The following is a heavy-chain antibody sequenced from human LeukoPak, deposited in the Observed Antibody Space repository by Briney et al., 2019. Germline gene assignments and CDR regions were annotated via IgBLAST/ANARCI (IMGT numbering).Heavy chain of an antibody. CDR3: ARANYMVRGVSHFDY. CDR2: INPNSGGT. J-gene: IGHJ4*02. D-gene: IGHD3-10*01. Sequence: GASVKVSCKASGYTFTGYYMHWVRQAPGQGLEWMGWINPNSGGTNYAQKFQGRVTMTRDTSISTAYMELSRLRSDDTAVYYCARANYMVRGVSHFDYWGQGAMLTVSS. V-gene: IGHV1-2*02. CDR1: GYTFTGYY.